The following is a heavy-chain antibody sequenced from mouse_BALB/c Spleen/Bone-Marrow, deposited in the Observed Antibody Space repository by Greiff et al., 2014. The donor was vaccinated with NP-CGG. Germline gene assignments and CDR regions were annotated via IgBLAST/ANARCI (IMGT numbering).Heavy chain of an antibody. D-gene: IGHD1-1*01. Sequence: QVQLQQSGAELVRPGASVTLSCKASGYTFTDYEMHWVKQTPVHGLEWIGAIDPETGGTAYNQKFKGKATLTADKSSSTAYMELRSLTSEDSAVYYCTRGGSVIATVVVDFDYWGQGTTLTVSS. CDR3: TRGGSVIATVVVDFDY. CDR1: GYTFTDYE. J-gene: IGHJ2*01. V-gene: IGHV1-15*01. CDR2: IDPETGGT.